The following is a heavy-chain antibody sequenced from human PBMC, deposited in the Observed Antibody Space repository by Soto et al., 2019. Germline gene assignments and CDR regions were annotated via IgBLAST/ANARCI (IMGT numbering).Heavy chain of an antibody. J-gene: IGHJ4*02. CDR2: ITSDTKTI. Sequence: PGGSLRLSCAASGFPFSSYGMHWVRQAPGKGLEWFSYITSDTKTIKYADSVKGRFTISRDNAKNSVYLQMNSLRDEDTAVYYCARSVEGHFDYWGQGTVVTVS. CDR1: GFPFSSYG. V-gene: IGHV3-48*02. CDR3: ARSVEGHFDY. D-gene: IGHD6-19*01.